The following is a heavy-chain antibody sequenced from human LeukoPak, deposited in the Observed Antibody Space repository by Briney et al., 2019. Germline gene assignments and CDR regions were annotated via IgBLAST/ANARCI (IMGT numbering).Heavy chain of an antibody. V-gene: IGHV4-30-4*08. CDR3: AREGTSLMYNWFDP. J-gene: IGHJ5*02. Sequence: SETLSLTCAVSGGSISRTTYYWGWIRQPPGKGLEWIGYIYYSGSTYYNPSLKSRVTISVDTSKNQFSLKLSSVTAADTAVYYCAREGTSLMYNWFDPWGQGTLVTVSS. D-gene: IGHD2-2*01. CDR1: GGSISRTTYY. CDR2: IYYSGST.